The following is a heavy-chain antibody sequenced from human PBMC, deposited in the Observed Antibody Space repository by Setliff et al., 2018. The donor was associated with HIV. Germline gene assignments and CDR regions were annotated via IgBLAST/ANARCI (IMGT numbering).Heavy chain of an antibody. CDR2: IIPILGVA. V-gene: IGHV1-69*02. CDR3: VRGVQSPPHYSYYYMDV. J-gene: IGHJ6*03. D-gene: IGHD3-3*01. CDR1: RSTFNSHT. Sequence: ASVKVSCKASRSTFNSHTINWVRQAPGQGLDWMGRIIPILGVANYAHRFQGKVTITADKSTSTAYMELTSLRFDDTAMYYCVRGVQSPPHYSYYYMDVWGEGTMVTVSS.